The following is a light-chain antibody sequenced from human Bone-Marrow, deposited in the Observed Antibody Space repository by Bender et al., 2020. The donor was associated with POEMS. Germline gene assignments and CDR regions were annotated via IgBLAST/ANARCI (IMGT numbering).Light chain of an antibody. V-gene: IGLV2-8*01. CDR1: SNDVGGYNF. CDR2: EVS. CDR3: QSYDNSLGGWV. J-gene: IGLJ3*02. Sequence: QSALTQPPSASGSPGQSVTISCTGTSNDVGGYNFVSWYQQLPGKAPKLMIYEVSKRPSGVPDRFSGSKSGTSASLAISGLQAEDEADYYCQSYDNSLGGWVFGGGTKLTVL.